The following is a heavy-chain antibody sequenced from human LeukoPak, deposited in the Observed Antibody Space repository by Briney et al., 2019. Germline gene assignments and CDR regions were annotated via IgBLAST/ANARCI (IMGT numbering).Heavy chain of an antibody. CDR3: AAFEYSSSRSDY. D-gene: IGHD6-6*01. CDR1: GYTFTGYY. CDR2: INPNSGGT. V-gene: IGHV1-2*02. J-gene: IGHJ4*02. Sequence: ASVKVSCKASGYTFTGYYMHWVRQALGQGLEWMGWINPNSGGTNYAQKFQGRVTMTRDTSISTAYMELSRLRSDDTAVYYCAAFEYSSSRSDYWGQGTLVTVSS.